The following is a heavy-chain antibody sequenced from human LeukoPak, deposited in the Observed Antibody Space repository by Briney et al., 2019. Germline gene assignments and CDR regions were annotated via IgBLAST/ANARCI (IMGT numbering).Heavy chain of an antibody. CDR1: GFTFSSYA. CDR3: AKERFYDSSGYPWNY. CDR2: ISGSGGST. Sequence: GGSLRLSCAASGFTFSSYAMSWVRQAPGKGLEWVSDISGSGGSTYYADSVKGRFTISRDNSKNTLCLQMNTLRAEDTAVYYCAKERFYDSSGYPWNYWGQGTLVSVSS. D-gene: IGHD3-22*01. J-gene: IGHJ4*02. V-gene: IGHV3-23*01.